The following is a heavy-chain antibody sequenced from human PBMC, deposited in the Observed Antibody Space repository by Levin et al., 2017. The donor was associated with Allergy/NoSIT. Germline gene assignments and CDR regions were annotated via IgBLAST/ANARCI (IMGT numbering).Heavy chain of an antibody. Sequence: PLASVKVSCTPSGYTFTTYYIHWVRQAPGQGLEWMGVINPSAGDTTYAQKFQGRLTVTGDTSTSTVYMELSSLKSDDTAVYYCARERHNTRYDFDYWGQGTLVTVSS. CDR3: ARERHNTRYDFDY. CDR2: INPSAGDT. CDR1: GYTFTTYY. V-gene: IGHV1-46*01. J-gene: IGHJ4*02. D-gene: IGHD1-1*01.